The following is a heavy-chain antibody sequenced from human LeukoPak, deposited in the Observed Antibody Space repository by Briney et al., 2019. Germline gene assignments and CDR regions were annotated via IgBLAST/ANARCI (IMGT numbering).Heavy chain of an antibody. J-gene: IGHJ4*02. CDR1: GYTFTTYG. D-gene: IGHD2-8*01. Sequence: ASVKVSCKASGYTFTTYGIGWVRQAPGQGLEWMGWITASNGNTNYAPKLQGRVTMTTDTSTSTAYMELRGLRSDDTAVYYCGRAFCPNGDCCRPLDNWGQGTLVTVSS. V-gene: IGHV1-18*01. CDR3: GRAFCPNGDCCRPLDN. CDR2: ITASNGNT.